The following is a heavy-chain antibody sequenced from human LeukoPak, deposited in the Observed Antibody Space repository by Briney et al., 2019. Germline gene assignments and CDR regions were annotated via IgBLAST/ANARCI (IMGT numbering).Heavy chain of an antibody. Sequence: GGSLRLSCAASGFTVSSNYMGWVRQAPGKGLEWVANIKHDGSDKYYVDSVRGRFTISRDNANNSLYLQMNTLRVEDTAIYYCARGFLDYWGQGILVTVTS. CDR1: GFTVSSNY. J-gene: IGHJ4*02. CDR2: IKHDGSDK. CDR3: ARGFLDY. V-gene: IGHV3-7*01. D-gene: IGHD3-10*01.